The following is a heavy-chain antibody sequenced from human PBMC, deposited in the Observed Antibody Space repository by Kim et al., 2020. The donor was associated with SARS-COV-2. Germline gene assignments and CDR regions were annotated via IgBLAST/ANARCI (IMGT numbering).Heavy chain of an antibody. D-gene: IGHD6-13*01. J-gene: IGHJ4*02. Sequence: SPSFQGQVTISADKSISTAYLQWSSLKASDTAMYYCARSGYSSSPTKFDYWGQGTLVTVSS. CDR3: ARSGYSSSPTKFDY. V-gene: IGHV5-51*01.